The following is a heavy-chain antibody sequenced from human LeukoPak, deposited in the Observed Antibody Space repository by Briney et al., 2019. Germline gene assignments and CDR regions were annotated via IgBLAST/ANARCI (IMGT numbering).Heavy chain of an antibody. J-gene: IGHJ6*03. V-gene: IGHV4-38-2*02. Sequence: SETLSLTCTVSGYSISSGYYWSWIRQPPGKGLEWIGEINHSGSTNYNPSLKSRVTISVDTSKNQFSLKLSSVTAADTAVYYCARGGSYYYYYYMDVWGKGTTVTVSS. CDR1: GYSISSGYY. CDR3: ARGGSYYYYYYMDV. CDR2: INHSGST.